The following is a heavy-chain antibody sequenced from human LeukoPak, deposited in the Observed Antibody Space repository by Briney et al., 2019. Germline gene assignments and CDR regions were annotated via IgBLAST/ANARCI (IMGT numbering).Heavy chain of an antibody. J-gene: IGHJ4*02. CDR3: ARGRYYFDSSGAFY. CDR2: IMYDGSS. V-gene: IGHV4-34*01. CDR1: GGSFSGYY. Sequence: SETLSLTCAVHGGSFSGYYWGWIRQPPGEGLEWIGEIMYDGSSNYHPSLKSRVSMSVDTSKNQFSLKMTSVTAADTAVYYCARGRYYFDSSGAFYWGQGTLVTVSS. D-gene: IGHD3-22*01.